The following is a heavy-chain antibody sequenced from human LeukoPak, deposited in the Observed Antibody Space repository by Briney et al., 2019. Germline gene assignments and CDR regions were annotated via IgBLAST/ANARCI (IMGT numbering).Heavy chain of an antibody. D-gene: IGHD6-19*01. CDR1: GFTFSSYW. Sequence: GGSLRLSCAASGFTFSSYWMSWVRQAPGKGLEWVANIKQDGSEKYYVDSVKGRFTISRDNAKNSLYLQMNSLRAEDTAVYYCARDPVAVAGNDYYYYYGMDVWGQGTTVTVSS. CDR2: IKQDGSEK. V-gene: IGHV3-7*03. CDR3: ARDPVAVAGNDYYYYYGMDV. J-gene: IGHJ6*02.